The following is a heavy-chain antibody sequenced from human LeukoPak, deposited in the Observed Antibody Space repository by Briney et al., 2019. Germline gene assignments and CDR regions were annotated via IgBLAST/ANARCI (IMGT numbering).Heavy chain of an antibody. CDR1: GFTFSSYG. V-gene: IGHV3-30*18. D-gene: IGHD2-2*02. J-gene: IGHJ4*02. CDR2: ISYDGSNK. Sequence: GGSLRLSCAASGFTFSSYGMHWVRQAPGKGLEWVSVISYDGSNKYYADSVKGRFTISRANSKNTLYLQMNSLRAEDTAVYYCAKGGYCSSTSCYTGAYFDYWGQGTLVTVSS. CDR3: AKGGYCSSTSCYTGAYFDY.